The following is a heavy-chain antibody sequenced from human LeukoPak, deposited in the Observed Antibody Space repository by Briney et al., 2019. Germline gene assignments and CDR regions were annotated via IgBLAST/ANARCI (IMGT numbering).Heavy chain of an antibody. J-gene: IGHJ6*02. CDR3: ARGVVATGFGYYYYYGMDV. Sequence: GASVKVSCKASGYTFTSYDINWVRQATGQGLEWMGWMNPNSGNTGYAQKFQGRVTMTRNTSISTAYMELSSLRSEDTAVYYCARGVVATGFGYYYYYGMDVWGQGTTVTVSS. V-gene: IGHV1-8*01. CDR1: GYTFTSYD. D-gene: IGHD5-12*01. CDR2: MNPNSGNT.